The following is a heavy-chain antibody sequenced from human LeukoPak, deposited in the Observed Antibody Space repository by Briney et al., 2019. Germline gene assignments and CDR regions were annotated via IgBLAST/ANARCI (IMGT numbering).Heavy chain of an antibody. CDR3: ARRLDYYDSSGYSDAFDI. V-gene: IGHV5-51*01. CDR2: IHPGDSDT. D-gene: IGHD3-22*01. J-gene: IGHJ3*02. CDR1: GYSFTTYW. Sequence: GESLKISCKGFGYSFTTYWIGWVRQMPGKGLEWMGIIHPGDSDTKYSPSFQGQVTISADKSISTAYLQWSSLKASDTAMYYCARRLDYYDSSGYSDAFDIWGQGTMVTVSS.